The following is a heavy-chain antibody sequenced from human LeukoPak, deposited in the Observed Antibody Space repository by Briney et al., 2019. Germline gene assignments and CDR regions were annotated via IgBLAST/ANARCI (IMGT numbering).Heavy chain of an antibody. CDR1: GFTFSSDA. V-gene: IGHV3-23*01. D-gene: IGHD3-10*01. CDR3: ARDYGSRGSSSYPFDN. J-gene: IGHJ4*02. CDR2: IDESGGSI. Sequence: PGGSLRLSCAATGFTFSSDAMSWVRQAPGKGLEWVSGIDESGGSIYYADSVKGRFTISRDNSKNTLDLQMTSLRAEDTALYYCARDYGSRGSSSYPFDNWSQGPLLTVPP.